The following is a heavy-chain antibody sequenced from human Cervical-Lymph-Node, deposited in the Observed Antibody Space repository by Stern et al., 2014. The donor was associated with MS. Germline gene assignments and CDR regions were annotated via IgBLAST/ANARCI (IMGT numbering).Heavy chain of an antibody. V-gene: IGHV4-59*08. D-gene: IGHD4-23*01. CDR1: GDSISSYY. Sequence: VQLVESGPGLVKPSETLSLTCTVSGDSISSYYWSWIRQPPGKGLEWIGHVYYSGTTYYNPSLTGRVTISVDTSKNQFSLKLNSVTAADTAVYYCARLSTVVDYWGQGTLVTVSS. J-gene: IGHJ4*02. CDR3: ARLSTVVDY. CDR2: VYYSGTT.